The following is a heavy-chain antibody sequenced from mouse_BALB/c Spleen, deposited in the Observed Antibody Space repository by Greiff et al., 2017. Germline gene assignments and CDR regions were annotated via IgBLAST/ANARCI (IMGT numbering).Heavy chain of an antibody. CDR1: GFSLTSYG. CDR3: ARERGYGNSWYCDV. D-gene: IGHD2-1*01. Sequence: VHLVESGPGLVAPSQSLSITCTVSGFSLTSYGVHWVRQPPGKGLEWLGVIWAGGSTNYNSALMSRLSISKDNSKSQVFLKMNSLQTDDTAMYYCARERGYGNSWYCDVWGAGTTVTVSS. J-gene: IGHJ1*01. V-gene: IGHV2-9*02. CDR2: IWAGGST.